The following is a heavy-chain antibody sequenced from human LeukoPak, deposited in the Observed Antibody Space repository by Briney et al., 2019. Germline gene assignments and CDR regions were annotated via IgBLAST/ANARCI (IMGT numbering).Heavy chain of an antibody. D-gene: IGHD5-18*01. Sequence: GGSLRLSCAASGFTFSSYSMNWVRQAPGKGLEWVSSISSSSSYIYYADSVKGRFTISRDNAKNSLYLQMNSLRVEDTAVYYCTRDAGTRLKYSFGYGDYWGQGALVTVSS. CDR1: GFTFSSYS. V-gene: IGHV3-21*01. CDR3: TRDAGTRLKYSFGYGDY. CDR2: ISSSSSYI. J-gene: IGHJ4*02.